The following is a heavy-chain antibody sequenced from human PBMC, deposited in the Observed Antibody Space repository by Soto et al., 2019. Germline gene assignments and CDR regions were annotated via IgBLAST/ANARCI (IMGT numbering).Heavy chain of an antibody. D-gene: IGHD3-22*01. CDR2: ITDVGDRT. CDR1: GFTFSSYA. Sequence: LRLSCSASGFTFSSYAMHWVRQAPGKGLEYVSAITDVGDRTYYADSVKGRFTISRDNSKNTLYLQMSSLRPEDTAVYYCVKGPAFYDSSSFDYWGQGTLVTVS. J-gene: IGHJ4*02. CDR3: VKGPAFYDSSSFDY. V-gene: IGHV3-64D*06.